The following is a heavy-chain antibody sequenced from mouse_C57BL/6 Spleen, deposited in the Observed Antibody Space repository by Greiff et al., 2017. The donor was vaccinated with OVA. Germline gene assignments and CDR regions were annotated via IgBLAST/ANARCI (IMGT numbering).Heavy chain of an antibody. J-gene: IGHJ3*01. Sequence: QVHVKQPGAELVKPGASVKLSCKASGYTFTSYWMHWVKQRPGRGLEWIGRIDPNSGGTKYNEKFKSKATLTVDKPSSTAYMQLSCLTSADSAVYYCARAPLGEAWFAYWGQGTLVTVSA. CDR2: IDPNSGGT. CDR1: GYTFTSYW. V-gene: IGHV1-72*01. CDR3: ARAPLGEAWFAY. D-gene: IGHD1-2*01.